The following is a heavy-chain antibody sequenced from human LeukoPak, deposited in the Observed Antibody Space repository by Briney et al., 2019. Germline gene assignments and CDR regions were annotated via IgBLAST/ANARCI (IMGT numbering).Heavy chain of an antibody. V-gene: IGHV4-59*01. D-gene: IGHD3-22*01. Sequence: SETLSLTCTVSGGSISSYYWSWIRQPPGKGLEWIACISYSGSTKYNPSLKSRVAISVDTSKNQLSLKLSSVTAADTAVYYCAREGGGRYYDSRGTPCYFDLWGRGTLVTVSS. CDR1: GGSISSYY. CDR3: AREGGGRYYDSRGTPCYFDL. CDR2: ISYSGST. J-gene: IGHJ2*01.